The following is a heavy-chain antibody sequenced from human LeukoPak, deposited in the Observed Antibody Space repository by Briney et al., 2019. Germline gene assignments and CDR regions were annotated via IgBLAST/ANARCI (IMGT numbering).Heavy chain of an antibody. D-gene: IGHD3-22*01. J-gene: IGHJ6*02. CDR2: INTNTGNP. CDR1: GYTFTSYT. V-gene: IGHV7-4-1*02. CDR3: ARATLSRYDSSGYQVGYYYYYGMDV. Sequence: ASVKVSCKASGYTFTSYTMNWVRQAPGQGLEWMGWINTNTGNPTYAQGFTGRFVFSLDTSVSTAYLQISSLKAEDTAVYYCARATLSRYDSSGYQVGYYYYYGMDVWGQGTTVTVSS.